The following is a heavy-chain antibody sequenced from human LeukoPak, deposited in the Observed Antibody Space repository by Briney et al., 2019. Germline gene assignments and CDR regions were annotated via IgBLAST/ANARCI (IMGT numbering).Heavy chain of an antibody. CDR2: ISAYNGNT. V-gene: IGHV1-18*01. CDR3: ARDSNWNLSYGMDV. Sequence: AASVKVSCTASGYTFTSYGISWVRQAPGQGLEWMGWISAYNGNTNYAQKLQGRVTMTTDTSTSTAYMELRSLRSDDTAVYYCARDSNWNLSYGMDVWGQGTTVTVSS. CDR1: GYTFTSYG. D-gene: IGHD1-1*01. J-gene: IGHJ6*02.